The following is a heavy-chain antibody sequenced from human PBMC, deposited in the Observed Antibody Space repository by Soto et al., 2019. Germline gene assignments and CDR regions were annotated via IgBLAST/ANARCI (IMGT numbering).Heavy chain of an antibody. D-gene: IGHD5-12*01. CDR3: ARGGSSSSGYNY. Sequence: SVKVSCKASGGTFSSYTISWVRQAPGQGLEWMGRIIPILGIANYAQKFQGRVTITADKSTSTAYMELSSLRSEDTAVYYCARGGSSSSGYNYWGQGTLVTVSS. CDR2: IIPILGIA. J-gene: IGHJ4*02. V-gene: IGHV1-69*02. CDR1: GGTFSSYT.